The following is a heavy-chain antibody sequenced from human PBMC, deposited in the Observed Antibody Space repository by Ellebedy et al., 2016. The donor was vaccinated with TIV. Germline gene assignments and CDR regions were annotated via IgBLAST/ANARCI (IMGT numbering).Heavy chain of an antibody. CDR1: GASFTSGTYY. D-gene: IGHD2-15*01. CDR3: AGISETTRSYDF. Sequence: MPSETLSLTCTVSGASFTSGTYYWSWVRQPPGKGLEWIGYIYNSGRTYYNPSLRGRLSISVDTSQSQFSLKVNSVTAADTAVYYCAGISETTRSYDFWGQGTLVTVSS. V-gene: IGHV4-31*03. J-gene: IGHJ4*02. CDR2: IYNSGRT.